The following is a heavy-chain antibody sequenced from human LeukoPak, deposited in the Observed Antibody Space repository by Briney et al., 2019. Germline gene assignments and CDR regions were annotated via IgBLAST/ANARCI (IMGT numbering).Heavy chain of an antibody. J-gene: IGHJ4*02. CDR1: GYTVTSYA. CDR2: INAGNGNT. V-gene: IGHV1-3*01. Sequence: ASVKVSCKASGYTVTSYAMHWVRQAPGQRLEWMGWINAGNGNTKYSQKFQGRVTVTRDTSASTAYMELSSLRSEDTAVYYCARGAGEVWFGELFPLDYWGQGTLVTVSS. CDR3: ARGAGEVWFGELFPLDY. D-gene: IGHD3-10*01.